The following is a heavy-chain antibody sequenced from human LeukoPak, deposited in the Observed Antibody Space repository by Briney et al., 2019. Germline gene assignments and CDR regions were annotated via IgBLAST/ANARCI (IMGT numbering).Heavy chain of an antibody. CDR3: ARDRSLEFTIFGGVNWFDP. CDR1: GCTFTSYG. V-gene: IGHV1-18*01. J-gene: IGHJ5*02. D-gene: IGHD3-3*01. CDR2: ISAYYGNT. Sequence: GASVNVSCKASGCTFTSYGISWVRQAPGQGLEWMGWISAYYGNTNYAQKLQGRVTLTTDTSTSTAYMELGSLTSDDTAVYYCARDRSLEFTIFGGVNWFDPWGQGTLVTVSS.